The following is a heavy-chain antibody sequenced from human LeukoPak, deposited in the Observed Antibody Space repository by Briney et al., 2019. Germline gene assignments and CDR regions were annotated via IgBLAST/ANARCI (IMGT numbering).Heavy chain of an antibody. J-gene: IGHJ4*02. CDR3: ARSYDSSGSGFDY. D-gene: IGHD3-22*01. CDR2: IYYSGST. CDR1: GGSINSGDNY. V-gene: IGHV4-30-2*01. Sequence: PSETLSLTCTVSGGSINSGDNYWSWIRQPPGKGLEWIGYIYYSGSTYYNPSLKSRVTISVDRSKNQFSLKLSSVTAADTAVYYCARSYDSSGSGFDYWGQGTLVTVSS.